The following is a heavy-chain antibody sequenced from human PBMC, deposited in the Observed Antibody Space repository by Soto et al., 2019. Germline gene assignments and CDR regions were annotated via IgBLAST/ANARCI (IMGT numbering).Heavy chain of an antibody. CDR3: AAHSPPNYDFWSGYRLGWFDP. Sequence: ASVKVSCKASGYTFTSYGISWVRQAPGQGLEWMGWISAYNGNTNYAQKLQGRVTMTTDTSTSTAYMELRSLRSDDTAVYYCAAHSPPNYDFWSGYRLGWFDPWGQGTLVTVSS. V-gene: IGHV1-18*04. D-gene: IGHD3-3*01. CDR1: GYTFTSYG. J-gene: IGHJ5*02. CDR2: ISAYNGNT.